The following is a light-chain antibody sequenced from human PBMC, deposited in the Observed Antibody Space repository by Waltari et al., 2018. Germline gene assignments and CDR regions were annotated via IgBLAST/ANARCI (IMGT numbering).Light chain of an antibody. CDR3: GSWINSLSTVV. V-gene: IGLV1-51*01. J-gene: IGLJ2*01. CDR1: IGNNY. Sequence: QSVLTQPPSVSAAPGQMVSISCSGDIGNNYVSWYQQVPGMAPKLVIRDNKKRSSGTPERFSASKSATSATLVITGLQTGDEADYFCGSWINSLSTVVFGGRTKLTVL. CDR2: DNK.